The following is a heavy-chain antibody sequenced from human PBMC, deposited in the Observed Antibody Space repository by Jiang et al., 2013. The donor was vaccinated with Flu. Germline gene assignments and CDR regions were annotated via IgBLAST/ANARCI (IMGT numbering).Heavy chain of an antibody. Sequence: VQLLESGGGLVKPGESLRLSCEASGFTFRNAWMSWVRQAPGKGLEWVGRIKSQTDGGTVDYAAPVRGRFTISREDSRNTLYLQMNSLKTEDTAVYYCTTYEYSRGWYLRLGTWGQGTLVTVSS. CDR2: IKSQTDGGTV. V-gene: IGHV3-15*01. CDR1: GFTFRNAW. J-gene: IGHJ4*02. CDR3: TTYEYSRGWYLRLGT. D-gene: IGHD6-19*01.